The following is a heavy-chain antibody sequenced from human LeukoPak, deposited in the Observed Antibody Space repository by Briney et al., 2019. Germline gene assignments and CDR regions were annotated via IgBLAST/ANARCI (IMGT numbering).Heavy chain of an antibody. V-gene: IGHV3-53*01. CDR1: GFTVSSNY. CDR3: ARGLGAATY. J-gene: IGHJ4*02. CDR2: SYSGGST. D-gene: IGHD2-15*01. Sequence: GGSLTLSCAVSGFTVSSNYMSWVRQAPGQGLEWGSVSYSGGSTYYAYSVKGRFTISRDNSKNTLYLQMHSLRAEDTAVYYCARGLGAATYWGQGTLVTVSS.